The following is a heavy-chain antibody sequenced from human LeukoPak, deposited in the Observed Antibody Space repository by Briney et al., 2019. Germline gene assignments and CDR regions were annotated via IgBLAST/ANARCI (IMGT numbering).Heavy chain of an antibody. Sequence: PGGSLRLSCAASGFTFSSYSMNWVRQAPGKGLEWVSSISSSSSYIYYADSVKGRFTISRDNAKNSLYLQMNSLRAEDTAVYYCARDRDYYGSGNGPYGMDVWGQGTTVTVSS. CDR3: ARDRDYYGSGNGPYGMDV. D-gene: IGHD3-10*01. J-gene: IGHJ6*02. CDR2: ISSSSSYI. V-gene: IGHV3-21*01. CDR1: GFTFSSYS.